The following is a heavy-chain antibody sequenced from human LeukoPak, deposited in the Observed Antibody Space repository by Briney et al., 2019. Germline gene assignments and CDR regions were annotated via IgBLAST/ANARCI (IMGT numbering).Heavy chain of an antibody. V-gene: IGHV3-23*01. D-gene: IGHD3-22*01. CDR1: GFTFSDYY. CDR2: ISGSGGST. CDR3: ASDYYDSSGYWY. J-gene: IGHJ4*02. Sequence: GGSLRLSCAASGFTFSDYYMSWVRQAPGKGLEWVSAISGSGGSTYYADSVKGRFTISRDNSKNTLYLQMNSLRAEDTAVYYCASDYYDSSGYWYWGQGTLVTVSS.